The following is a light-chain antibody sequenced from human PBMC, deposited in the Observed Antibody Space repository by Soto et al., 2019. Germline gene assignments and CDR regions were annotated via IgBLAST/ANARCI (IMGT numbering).Light chain of an antibody. CDR3: QHYNSYSEA. J-gene: IGKJ1*01. V-gene: IGKV1-39*01. CDR1: QSISSY. Sequence: DIQMTQSPSSLSASVGDRVTITCRASQSISSYLNWYQQKPGKAPKLLIYAASSLQSGVPSRFSGSGSGTEFTLTISSLQPDDFATDYCQHYNSYSEAFGQATKVDIK. CDR2: AAS.